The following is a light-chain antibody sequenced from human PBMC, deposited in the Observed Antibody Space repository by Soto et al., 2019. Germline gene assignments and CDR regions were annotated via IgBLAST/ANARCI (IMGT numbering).Light chain of an antibody. V-gene: IGLV1-51*01. J-gene: IGLJ2*01. Sequence: QSMLTQPPSVSAAPGQKVTISCSGSSSNIGINFVYWYQQLPGTAPKLLIYDTDKRPSGIPDRFSGSKSGTSANLGITGLQTGDEADYYCGTWDTSLRTVVFGGGTKLTVL. CDR3: GTWDTSLRTVV. CDR1: SSNIGINF. CDR2: DTD.